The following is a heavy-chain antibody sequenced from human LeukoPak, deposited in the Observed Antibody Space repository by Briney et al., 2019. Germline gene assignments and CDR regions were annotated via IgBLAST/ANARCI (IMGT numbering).Heavy chain of an antibody. J-gene: IGHJ5*02. V-gene: IGHV3-30*04. CDR3: AREYSSSWYTVWFDP. CDR1: GFTFSSYA. D-gene: IGHD6-13*01. Sequence: GGSLRLSCAASGFTFSSYAMHWVRQAPGKGLEWVAVISYDGSNKYYADSVKGRFTISRDNSKNTLYLQTDSLRAEDTAVYYCAREYSSSWYTVWFDPWGQGTLVTVSS. CDR2: ISYDGSNK.